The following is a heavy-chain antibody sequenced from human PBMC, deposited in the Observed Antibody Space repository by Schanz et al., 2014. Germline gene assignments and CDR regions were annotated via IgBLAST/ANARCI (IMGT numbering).Heavy chain of an antibody. V-gene: IGHV3-74*01. CDR1: GFTFSSYC. CDR3: ARKMKLGVYGGKGHDSLDI. Sequence: EVQLVESGGGLVQPGGSLRLSCAASGFTFSSYCMHWVRQVPGKGLVWVSRIKSDGSSTSYADSVKGRFTISRDNAKNTLYLQMNSLRAEDTAVYYCARKMKLGVYGGKGHDSLDIWGQGTMVTVSS. D-gene: IGHD4-17*01. CDR2: IKSDGSST. J-gene: IGHJ3*02.